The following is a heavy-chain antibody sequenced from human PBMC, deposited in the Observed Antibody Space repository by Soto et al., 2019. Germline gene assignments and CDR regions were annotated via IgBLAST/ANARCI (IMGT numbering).Heavy chain of an antibody. Sequence: GESLKISCKGSGYSFTSYWISWVRQMPGKGLEWMGRIDPSDSYTNYSPSFQGHVTISADKSISTAYLQWSSLKASDTAMYYCARHASAGYSSSSGRGYYYGMDVWGQGTTVTVSS. V-gene: IGHV5-10-1*01. CDR3: ARHASAGYSSSSGRGYYYGMDV. J-gene: IGHJ6*02. CDR1: GYSFTSYW. CDR2: IDPSDSYT. D-gene: IGHD6-6*01.